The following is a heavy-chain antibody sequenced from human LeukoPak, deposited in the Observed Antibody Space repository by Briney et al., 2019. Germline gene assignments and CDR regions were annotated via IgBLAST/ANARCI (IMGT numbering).Heavy chain of an antibody. CDR2: ISSSSSYI. CDR1: GFTFSSYS. J-gene: IGHJ4*02. V-gene: IGHV3-21*01. Sequence: GGSLRLSCAASGFTFSSYSMNWVRQAPGKGLEWVSSISSSSSYIYYADSVKGRFTISRDNAKNSLYLQMNSLRAEDTAVYYCARFTTGPYYFDYWGQGTLVTVSS. CDR3: ARFTTGPYYFDY. D-gene: IGHD3-22*01.